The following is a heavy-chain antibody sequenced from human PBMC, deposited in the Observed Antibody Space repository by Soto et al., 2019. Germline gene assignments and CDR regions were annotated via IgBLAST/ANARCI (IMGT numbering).Heavy chain of an antibody. CDR3: ARDGHDILTWPPWFSYFEL. Sequence: QVQLQQWGAGPLRPLETLSLTCGVSGGSFSGYYWAWIRQSPGKGLEWIGEINDRGSINYNPSLNIRVSMLFDASKNHCSRNLLTVNAAYSAVYYCARDGHDILTWPPWFSYFELWGRGTLVTVSS. CDR2: INDRGSI. D-gene: IGHD3-9*01. J-gene: IGHJ2*01. V-gene: IGHV4-34*01. CDR1: GGSFSGYY.